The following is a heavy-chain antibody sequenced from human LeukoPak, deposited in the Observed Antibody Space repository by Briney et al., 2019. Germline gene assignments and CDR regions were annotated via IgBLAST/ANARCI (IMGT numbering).Heavy chain of an antibody. Sequence: PSQTLSLTCTVSGGSISSGGYYWSWIRQHPGKGLEWIGYIYYSGSTYYNPSLKSRVTISVDTSKNQFSLKLSSVTAADTAVYYCARVNQIAAAGIKFFDYWGQGTLVTVSS. CDR3: ARVNQIAAAGIKFFDY. J-gene: IGHJ4*02. CDR2: IYYSGST. V-gene: IGHV4-31*03. CDR1: GGSISSGGYY. D-gene: IGHD6-13*01.